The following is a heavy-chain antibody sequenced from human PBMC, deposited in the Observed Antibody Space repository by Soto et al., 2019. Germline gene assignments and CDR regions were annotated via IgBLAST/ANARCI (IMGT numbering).Heavy chain of an antibody. V-gene: IGHV3-33*01. CDR1: GFIFSNYG. CDR2: IWYDGSHE. D-gene: IGHD3-22*01. J-gene: IGHJ2*01. Sequence: GGSLRLSCAASGFIFSNYGMHWVRQAPGKGLEWVAVIWYDGSHESYADSVKGRFTISRDNSKHTLFLQMNSLRAEDTAVYYCARDRYSYDSRAYQGVDWYFDLWGRGTLVTVSS. CDR3: ARDRYSYDSRAYQGVDWYFDL.